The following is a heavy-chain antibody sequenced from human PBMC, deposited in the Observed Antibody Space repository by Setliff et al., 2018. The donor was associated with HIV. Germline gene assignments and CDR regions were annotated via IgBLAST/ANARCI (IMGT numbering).Heavy chain of an antibody. D-gene: IGHD3-10*01. V-gene: IGHV4-34*01. CDR2: INHSGRT. CDR3: ARGRFHRLHRPYSGSGSLGIQYFDY. CDR1: GGSFSDNY. J-gene: IGHJ4*02. Sequence: SETLSLTCAVYGGSFSDNYWSWIRQSPGKGLEWIGEINHSGRTKYSPSLRSRVSISVDTSKSQFSLRLNSVTATDTALYYCARGRFHRLHRPYSGSGSLGIQYFDYWGQGTLVTVSS.